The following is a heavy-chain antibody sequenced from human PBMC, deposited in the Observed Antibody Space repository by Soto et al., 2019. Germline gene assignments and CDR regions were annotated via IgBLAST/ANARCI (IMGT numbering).Heavy chain of an antibody. CDR2: IYSGGST. CDR1: GFTVSSNY. D-gene: IGHD1-26*01. J-gene: IGHJ1*01. CDR3: ARTGSYSEYFQH. Sequence: GGSLRPSCAASGFTVSSNYMSWVRQAPGKGLEWVSVIYSGGSTYYADSVKGRFTISRDNSKNTLYLQMNSLRAEDTAVYYCARTGSYSEYFQHWGQGTLVTVS. V-gene: IGHV3-53*01.